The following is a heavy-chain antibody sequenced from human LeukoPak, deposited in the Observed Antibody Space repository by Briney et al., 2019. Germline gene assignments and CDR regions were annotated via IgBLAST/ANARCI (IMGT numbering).Heavy chain of an antibody. J-gene: IGHJ4*02. CDR1: GGSISSYY. CDR3: ARDLSGYSYGYYDY. Sequence: SETLSLTCTVSGGSISSYYWSWIRQPPGKGLEWIGYIYDSGSTNYNPSLKSRVTISVDTSKNQFSLKLSSVTAADTAVYYCARDLSGYSYGYYDYWGQGTLVTVSS. CDR2: IYDSGST. D-gene: IGHD5-18*01. V-gene: IGHV4-59*12.